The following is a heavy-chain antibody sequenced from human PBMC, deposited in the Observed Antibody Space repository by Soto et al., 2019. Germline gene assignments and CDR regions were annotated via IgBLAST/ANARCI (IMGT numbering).Heavy chain of an antibody. Sequence: QVQLQESGPGLVKPSETLSLTCTVSGGSVSSGSYYWSWIRQPPGKGLEWIGYIYYSGSTNYNPSLKSRVTISVDTSKNQFSLKPNSVTAADTAVYYCASYSSGWYDVSYWGQGTLVTVSS. CDR3: ASYSSGWYDVSY. D-gene: IGHD6-19*01. V-gene: IGHV4-61*01. CDR2: IYYSGST. CDR1: GGSVSSGSYY. J-gene: IGHJ4*02.